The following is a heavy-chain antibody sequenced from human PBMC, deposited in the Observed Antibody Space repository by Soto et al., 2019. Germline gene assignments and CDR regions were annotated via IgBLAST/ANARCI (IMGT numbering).Heavy chain of an antibody. D-gene: IGHD2-8*01. V-gene: IGHV3-48*03. CDR2: ISSAGHRI. CDR3: VRGTNNWRGMVVLFDL. Sequence: PGGSLRLSCVASEFIFSSYEMNWVRQAPGRGLEWLSLISSAGHRIEYAESVKGRFTISRDNAENSLLLQMNDLRVEDTATYYCVRGTNNWRGMVVLFDLWGQGTLVTVSS. CDR1: EFIFSSYE. J-gene: IGHJ4*02.